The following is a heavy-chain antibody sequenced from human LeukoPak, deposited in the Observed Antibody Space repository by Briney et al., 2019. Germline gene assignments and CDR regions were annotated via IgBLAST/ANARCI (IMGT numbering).Heavy chain of an antibody. CDR3: ARDTPQHLKRFDY. D-gene: IGHD6-13*01. J-gene: IGHJ4*02. V-gene: IGHV1-18*01. CDR2: INTYNGNT. CDR1: GYTLNKFG. Sequence: ASVTVSCKASGYTLNKFGMSWVRQAPGQGLEWLGWINTYNGNTKLGEKFQGRVTMTTDTSTSTVYMELTSLRTDDTAVYFCARDTPQHLKRFDYWGQGTLVTVSS.